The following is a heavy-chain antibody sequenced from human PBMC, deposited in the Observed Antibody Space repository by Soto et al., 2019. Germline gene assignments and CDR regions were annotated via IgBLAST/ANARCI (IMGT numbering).Heavy chain of an antibody. D-gene: IGHD3-10*01. J-gene: IGHJ6*02. Sequence: QMQLVESGGGVVQPGRSLRLSCVASGFTFDLNGLPWVRQAPGKGLEWVTVISYDGSDKYYADSLKGRVTVSRDNSKNTLYLHMDSLRTDDTAIYYCARDRGAGRENYFGMDVWGQGTTVTVSS. CDR1: GFTFDLNG. CDR3: ARDRGAGRENYFGMDV. CDR2: ISYDGSDK. V-gene: IGHV3-30-3*01.